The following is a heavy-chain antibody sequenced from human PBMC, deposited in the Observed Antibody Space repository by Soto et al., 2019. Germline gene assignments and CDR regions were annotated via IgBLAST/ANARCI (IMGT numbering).Heavy chain of an antibody. V-gene: IGHV1-46*01. D-gene: IGHD6-13*01. J-gene: IGHJ4*02. CDR3: ARVSSWSCFDY. Sequence: QVQLVQSGAEVTKPGSSVKVSCKSSGYTFTSYSMHWVRQAPGQELEWMGIINPSGGSTSYAQKFQGRGTMTRDTSPRTGYRELSSLRSEDTAVYYCARVSSWSCFDYWGQGTLVTVSS. CDR1: GYTFTSYS. CDR2: INPSGGST.